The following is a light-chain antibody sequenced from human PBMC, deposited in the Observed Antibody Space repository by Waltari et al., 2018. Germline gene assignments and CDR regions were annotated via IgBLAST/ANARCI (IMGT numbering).Light chain of an antibody. CDR2: GAS. J-gene: IGKJ2*02. CDR1: QYISDN. CDR3: QQYNTWPPST. Sequence: EIVITHSPAALSVSPGEKATLSCRASQYISDNLAWYQHKTGQPPRLLISGASRRATGVPGRFSGSGYGTEFSLTISSLQSEDSAIYFCQQYNTWPPSTFGQGTKLEIK. V-gene: IGKV3-15*01.